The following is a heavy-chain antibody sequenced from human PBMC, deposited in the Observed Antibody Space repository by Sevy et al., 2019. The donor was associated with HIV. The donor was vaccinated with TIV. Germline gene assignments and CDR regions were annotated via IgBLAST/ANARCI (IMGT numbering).Heavy chain of an antibody. D-gene: IGHD3-3*01. CDR3: ARGLTIFGVVTNKNRYGMDV. V-gene: IGHV4-31*03. Sequence: SETLSLTCTVSGGSISSGGYYWSWIRQHPGKGLEWIGYIYYSGSTYYNPSLKSRVTISVDTSKNQFSLKLSSVTAADTAVYYCARGLTIFGVVTNKNRYGMDVWGQGTTVTVSS. J-gene: IGHJ6*02. CDR2: IYYSGST. CDR1: GGSISSGGYY.